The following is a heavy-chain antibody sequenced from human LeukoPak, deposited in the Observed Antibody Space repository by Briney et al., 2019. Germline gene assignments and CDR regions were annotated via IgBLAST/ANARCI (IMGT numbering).Heavy chain of an antibody. CDR2: IWNDGSNK. V-gene: IGHV3-33*01. CDR1: GFTFSRNA. CDR3: ARDGARGYDILTGYYSTGLDY. J-gene: IGHJ4*02. Sequence: GGSLRLSCAASGFTFSRNAMHWVRQAPGKGLEWVAVIWNDGSNKYYADSVKGRFTISGDNSKNTLYLQMNSLRAEDTAVYYCARDGARGYDILTGYYSTGLDYWGQGTLVTVSS. D-gene: IGHD3-9*01.